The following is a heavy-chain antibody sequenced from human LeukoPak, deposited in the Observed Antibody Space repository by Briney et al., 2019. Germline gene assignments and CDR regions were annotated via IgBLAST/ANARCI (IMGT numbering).Heavy chain of an antibody. CDR1: GFTFSSYS. CDR2: ISGSGGST. J-gene: IGHJ4*02. D-gene: IGHD3-10*02. V-gene: IGHV3-23*01. Sequence: PGGSLRLSCAASGFTFSSYSMNWVRQAPGKGLEWVSAISGSGGSTYYADSVKGRFTISRDNSKNTLYLQMNSLRAEDTAVYYCARRTMFPYYFDYWGQGTLVTVSS. CDR3: ARRTMFPYYFDY.